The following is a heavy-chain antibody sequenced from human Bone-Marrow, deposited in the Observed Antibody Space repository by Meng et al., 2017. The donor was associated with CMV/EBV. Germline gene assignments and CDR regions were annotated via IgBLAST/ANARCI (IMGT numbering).Heavy chain of an antibody. CDR3: AREGKGLDV. V-gene: IGHV3-30*04. J-gene: IGHJ6*02. CDR2: ISYDGSNK. Sequence: GESLKISCAASGFTFSRYAMHWVRQAPGKGLEWVAVISYDGSNKYYADSVKGRFTISRDNSKTTLYLQMNSLRAEDTAVYYCAREGKGLDVWGQGTTVTVSS. CDR1: GFTFSRYA.